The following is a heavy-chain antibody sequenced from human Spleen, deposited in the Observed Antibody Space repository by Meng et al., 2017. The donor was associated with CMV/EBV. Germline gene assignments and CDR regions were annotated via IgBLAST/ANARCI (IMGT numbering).Heavy chain of an antibody. J-gene: IGHJ4*02. CDR1: GFTFSDHY. CDR3: TRDLY. CDR2: ISNTGNDI. Sequence: GESLKISCAASGFTFSDHYMSWIRQAPGKGLEWVSYISNTGNDIYYTDSVKGRFTVSRDNAKNSLYLQMNSLRVEDTAVYYCTRDLYWGQGALVTVSS. V-gene: IGHV3-11*01.